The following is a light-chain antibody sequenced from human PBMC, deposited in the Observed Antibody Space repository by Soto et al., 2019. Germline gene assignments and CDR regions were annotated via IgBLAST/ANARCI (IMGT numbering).Light chain of an antibody. CDR3: SSYTSSRTLEVV. CDR2: EVS. CDR1: SSDVGDYNY. V-gene: IGLV2-14*01. Sequence: QSALTQPASVSGSPGQSITISCTGTSSDVGDYNYVSWYQQHPGKAPKLMIFEVSNRPSGVSNRFSGSKSGNTASLTISGLQAEDEADYYCSSYTSSRTLEVVFGGGTKLTVL. J-gene: IGLJ2*01.